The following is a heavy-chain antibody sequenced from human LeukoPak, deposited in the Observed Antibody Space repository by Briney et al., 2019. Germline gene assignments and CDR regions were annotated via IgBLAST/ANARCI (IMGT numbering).Heavy chain of an antibody. J-gene: IGHJ5*02. D-gene: IGHD6-19*01. CDR2: IWYDGSNK. CDR3: TRGIAVADNWFDP. Sequence: GGSLRLSCAASGFTFSNYGMHWVRPAPGKGLEWGGLIWYDGSNKYYADSVKGRFTISRDNSKNTLYLQMNSLRAEDTAVYFCTRGIAVADNWFDPWGQGTLVTVSS. V-gene: IGHV3-33*01. CDR1: GFTFSNYG.